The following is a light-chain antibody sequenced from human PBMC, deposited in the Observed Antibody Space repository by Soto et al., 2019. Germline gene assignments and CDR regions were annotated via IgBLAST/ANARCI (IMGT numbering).Light chain of an antibody. V-gene: IGKV1-5*01. CDR3: QHYNSYSEA. CDR2: DAS. Sequence: DIQMTQSPSTLSASVGDTVTVTCRASQSVSGWLAWYQQKPGKAPKLLIYDASSLESGVPSRFSGSGSGTEFTLTVSSLQRDDFATYYCQHYNSYSEAFGQGTKVDIK. J-gene: IGKJ1*01. CDR1: QSVSGW.